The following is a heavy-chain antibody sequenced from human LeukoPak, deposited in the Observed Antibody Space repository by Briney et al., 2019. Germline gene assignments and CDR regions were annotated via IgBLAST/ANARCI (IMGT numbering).Heavy chain of an antibody. Sequence: ASVKVSCKASGGTFSSYAISWVRQAPGQGLEWMGGIIPIFGTANYAQKFQGRVTITADESTSTAYMELSSLRSEDTAVYYCARDGSRMVAPTSKTYYYYGMDVWGQGTTVTVSS. D-gene: IGHD5-12*01. CDR2: IIPIFGTA. J-gene: IGHJ6*02. CDR3: ARDGSRMVAPTSKTYYYYGMDV. CDR1: GGTFSSYA. V-gene: IGHV1-69*13.